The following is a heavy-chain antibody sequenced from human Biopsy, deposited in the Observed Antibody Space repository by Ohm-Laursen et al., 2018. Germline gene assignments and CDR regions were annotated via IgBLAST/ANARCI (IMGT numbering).Heavy chain of an antibody. CDR2: IYTSGIT. V-gene: IGHV4-4*07. Sequence: TLSLTCTVSGGSLSSYSWSWIRQPAGKGLEWIGQIYTSGITNYNPSPKSRVTMSVDTSKKQFSLRMTSVTAADTAVYYCAHGSGSYYKWDFWGRGTLVTVSS. CDR3: AHGSGSYYKWDF. J-gene: IGHJ4*02. CDR1: GGSLSSYS. D-gene: IGHD3-10*01.